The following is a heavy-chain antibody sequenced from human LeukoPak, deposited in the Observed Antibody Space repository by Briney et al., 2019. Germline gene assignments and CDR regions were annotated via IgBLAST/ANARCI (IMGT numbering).Heavy chain of an antibody. V-gene: IGHV1-2*02. CDR2: INPNSGGT. CDR3: ARADYYDSSGYYYGMDV. CDR1: GYTFTSYD. J-gene: IGHJ6*02. Sequence: VASVKVSCKASGYTFTSYDINWVRQATGQGLEWMGWINPNSGGTNYAQKFQGRVTMTRDTSISTAYMELSRLRSDDTAVYYCARADYYDSSGYYYGMDVWGQGTTVTVSS. D-gene: IGHD3-22*01.